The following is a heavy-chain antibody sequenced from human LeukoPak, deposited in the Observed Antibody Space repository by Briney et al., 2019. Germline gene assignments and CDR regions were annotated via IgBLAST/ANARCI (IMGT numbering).Heavy chain of an antibody. CDR1: GFTFSDYN. J-gene: IGHJ3*02. D-gene: IGHD3-10*01. CDR2: ITNGGSTI. V-gene: IGHV3-11*01. Sequence: GGSLRLSCAASGFTFSDYNMNWVRQAPGKGLEWVSYITNGGSTIHHADSVKGRFTISRDNAKNSLYLQMNSLRAEDTAVYYCARERYYYGSGSYYRDAFDIWGQGTMVTVSS. CDR3: ARERYYYGSGSYYRDAFDI.